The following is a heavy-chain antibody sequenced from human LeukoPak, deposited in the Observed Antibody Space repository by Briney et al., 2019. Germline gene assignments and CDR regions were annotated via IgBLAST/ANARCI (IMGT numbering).Heavy chain of an antibody. J-gene: IGHJ4*02. Sequence: PGGSLRLSCAAPGFTVSKNYMSWVRQAPGKGLEWVSVTYPGGNTSYADFVKGRFTISRDNSKNTLFLQMKSLRAEDTAVYYCARDERVKGFDYWGQGTLVTVSS. CDR3: ARDERVKGFDY. CDR2: TYPGGNT. V-gene: IGHV3-53*01. CDR1: GFTVSKNY. D-gene: IGHD2-21*01.